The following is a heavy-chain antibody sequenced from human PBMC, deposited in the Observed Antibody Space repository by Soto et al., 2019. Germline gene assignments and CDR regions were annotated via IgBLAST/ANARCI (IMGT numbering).Heavy chain of an antibody. CDR1: GYSFTSYS. Sequence: GESLKISCKGSGYSFTSYSISCVRQMPGKGLEWMGRIDPSDSCTNCSPSFQGHVTISADKSISTAYLQWSSLKASDTAMYYCASSAPGYCSGGSCYEDGSRYGMEVWGQGTTVTVSS. J-gene: IGHJ6*02. D-gene: IGHD2-15*01. V-gene: IGHV5-10-1*01. CDR3: ASSAPGYCSGGSCYEDGSRYGMEV. CDR2: IDPSDSCT.